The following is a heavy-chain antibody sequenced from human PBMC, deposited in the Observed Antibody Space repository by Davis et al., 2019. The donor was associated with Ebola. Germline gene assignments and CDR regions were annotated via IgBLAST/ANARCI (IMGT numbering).Heavy chain of an antibody. D-gene: IGHD5-18*01. Sequence: GGSLRLSCAASGFTFSNYYMTWIRQSPGKGLEWVSYIGGSGSPTYYADSVKGRFTISRDNAKYSLYLQMNSLRAEDTAVYFCAGPLGDTAMATGLDAFEIWGQGTMVTVSS. V-gene: IGHV3-11*04. J-gene: IGHJ3*02. CDR2: IGGSGSPT. CDR3: AGPLGDTAMATGLDAFEI. CDR1: GFTFSNYY.